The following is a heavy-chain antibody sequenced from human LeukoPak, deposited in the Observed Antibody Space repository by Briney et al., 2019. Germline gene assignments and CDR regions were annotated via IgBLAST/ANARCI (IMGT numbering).Heavy chain of an antibody. J-gene: IGHJ4*02. CDR2: ISGSGGST. Sequence: QPGGSLRLSCAASGFTFSSYAMSWVRQAPGKGLEWVSAISGSGGSTYYADSVKGRFTISRDNSKNTLYLQMNSLRAEDTAVYYCAGDLWELLAVAFDYWGQGTLVTVSS. D-gene: IGHD1-26*01. CDR1: GFTFSSYA. CDR3: AGDLWELLAVAFDY. V-gene: IGHV3-23*01.